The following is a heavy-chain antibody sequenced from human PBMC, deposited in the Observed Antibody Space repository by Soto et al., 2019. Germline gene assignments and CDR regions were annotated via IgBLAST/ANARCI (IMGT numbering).Heavy chain of an antibody. CDR2: IIPIFATA. CDR1: GGTFSSYA. CDR3: ARNVAAGSLGYYYYGMDV. V-gene: IGHV1-69*01. J-gene: IGHJ6*02. D-gene: IGHD6-13*01. Sequence: QVQLVQSGAEVKKPGSSVKVSCKASGGTFSSYAISWVRQAPGQGLEWMGGIIPIFATANYAQKFQGRVTITADESTSTAYMELSSLRSEDTAVYYCARNVAAGSLGYYYYGMDVWGQGTTVTVSS.